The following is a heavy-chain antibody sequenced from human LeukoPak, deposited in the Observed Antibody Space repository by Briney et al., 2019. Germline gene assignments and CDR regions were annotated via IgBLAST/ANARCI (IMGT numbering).Heavy chain of an antibody. CDR3: ARDGRLTIFVRGIITEGSPPKN. J-gene: IGHJ4*02. CDR2: INPKTGGK. V-gene: IGHV1-2*02. D-gene: IGHD3-10*01. CDR1: GYTFTNSY. Sequence: ASVKVSCKASGYTFTNSYMHWVRQAPGQGLEWMGWINPKTGGKNYAQRFQGRVNMTRDTSIRTAYMELNSLRSDDTAVYYCARDGRLTIFVRGIITEGSPPKNWGQGTLVTVSS.